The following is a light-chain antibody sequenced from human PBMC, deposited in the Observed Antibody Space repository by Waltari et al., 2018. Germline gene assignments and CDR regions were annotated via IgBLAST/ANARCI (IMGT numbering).Light chain of an antibody. V-gene: IGLV2-14*03. Sequence: QSALTQPASVSGSPGQSITISCPGTSSDVGGYNYVSWYQQHPGKAPKLMIYDVNNRPSGVSDRFSCSKSGNTASLTISGLQAEDEADYSCSSYTSSSTTVFGGGTKLTVL. J-gene: IGLJ2*01. CDR1: SSDVGGYNY. CDR2: DVN. CDR3: SSYTSSSTTV.